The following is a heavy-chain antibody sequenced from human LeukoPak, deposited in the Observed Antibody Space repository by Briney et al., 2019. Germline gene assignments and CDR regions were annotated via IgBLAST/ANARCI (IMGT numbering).Heavy chain of an antibody. J-gene: IGHJ4*02. CDR1: GFTFSSYG. CDR3: ARDRSYDFWSGYSTPDY. CDR2: IWYDGSNK. D-gene: IGHD3-3*01. V-gene: IGHV3-33*01. Sequence: PGGSLRLSCAASGFTFSSYGMHRVRQAPGKALEWVAVIWYDGSNKYYADSVKGRFTISRDNSKNTLDLQMNSLRAEDTAVYYCARDRSYDFWSGYSTPDYWGQGTLVTVSS.